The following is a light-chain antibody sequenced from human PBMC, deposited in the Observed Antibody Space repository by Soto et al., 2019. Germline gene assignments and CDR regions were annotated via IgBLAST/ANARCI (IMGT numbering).Light chain of an antibody. V-gene: IGLV8-61*01. Sequence: TVVTQEPSFSVSPGGTVTLTCGLSSGSVSTSYYPSWYQQTPGQAPRTLIYSTNTRSSGVPDRFSGSILGNKAALTITGAQADDESDYYCVLYMGSDRWVFGGGTKLTVL. CDR3: VLYMGSDRWV. J-gene: IGLJ2*01. CDR1: SGSVSTSYY. CDR2: STN.